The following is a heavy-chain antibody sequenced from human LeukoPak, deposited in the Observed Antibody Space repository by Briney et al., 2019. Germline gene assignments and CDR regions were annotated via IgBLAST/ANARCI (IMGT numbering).Heavy chain of an antibody. Sequence: GGSLRLSCAASGFTVSSNYMSWVRQAPGKGLEWVSVTYSGGSTYYVDSVKGRFTISRDNSKNTLYLQMSSLRAEDTAVYYCASKRGYNYGYDYWDQGTLVTVSS. CDR1: GFTVSSNY. J-gene: IGHJ4*02. CDR2: TYSGGST. D-gene: IGHD5-18*01. V-gene: IGHV3-53*01. CDR3: ASKRGYNYGYDY.